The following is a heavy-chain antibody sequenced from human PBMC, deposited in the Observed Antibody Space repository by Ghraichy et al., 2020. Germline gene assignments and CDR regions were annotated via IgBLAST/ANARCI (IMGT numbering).Heavy chain of an antibody. D-gene: IGHD2-2*01. CDR2: SRNKANSYTT. CDR1: GFTFSEHY. Sequence: GALRLSCAASGFTFSEHYMDWVRQAPGKGLEWVGRSRNKANSYTTEYAASVKGRFTISRDDSKNSLYLQMNSLKTEDTAVYYCAKLGYCVTTTCRGLGNWGQGTLVTVSS. CDR3: AKLGYCVTTTCRGLGN. V-gene: IGHV3-72*01. J-gene: IGHJ4*02.